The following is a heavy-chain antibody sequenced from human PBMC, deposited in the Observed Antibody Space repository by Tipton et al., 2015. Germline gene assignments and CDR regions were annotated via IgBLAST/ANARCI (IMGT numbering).Heavy chain of an antibody. CDR2: IYTSGST. CDR1: GGSISSYY. J-gene: IGHJ2*01. V-gene: IGHV4-4*07. Sequence: TLSLTCTVSGGSISSYYWSWIRQPAGKGLEWIGRIYTSGSTNYNPSLKSRVTMSVDTSKNQFSLKLNSVTAADTAVYYCARRLLSGGYFALWGRGTLVTVSS. D-gene: IGHD2/OR15-2a*01. CDR3: ARRLLSGGYFAL.